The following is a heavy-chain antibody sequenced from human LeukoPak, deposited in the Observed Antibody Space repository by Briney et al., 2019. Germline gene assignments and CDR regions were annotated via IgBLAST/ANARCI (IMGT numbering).Heavy chain of an antibody. CDR3: ARILGYCSSTSCNVGDYYYGMDV. Sequence: PSQTLSLTCTVSGGSISSGSYYWSWIRQPAGKGLEWIGRIYTSGSANYNPSLKSRVTISVDTSKNQFSLKLSSVTAADTAVYYCARILGYCSSTSCNVGDYYYGMDVWGQGTTVTVSS. V-gene: IGHV4-61*02. CDR2: IYTSGSA. D-gene: IGHD2-2*01. CDR1: GGSISSGSYY. J-gene: IGHJ6*02.